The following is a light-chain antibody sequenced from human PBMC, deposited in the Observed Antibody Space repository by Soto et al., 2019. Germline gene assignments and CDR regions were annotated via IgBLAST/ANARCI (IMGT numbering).Light chain of an antibody. J-gene: IGKJ2*01. Sequence: DIQLTQSPSSVSASVGDRVTITCRASQGVSRYLAWYQQHPGRAPKLLIYSISSLYDGVPSRFSGSGSATDFTLTISSLQPEDFATYFCQQALSFPYTFGQGTKLEIK. CDR3: QQALSFPYT. CDR2: SIS. V-gene: IGKV1-12*01. CDR1: QGVSRY.